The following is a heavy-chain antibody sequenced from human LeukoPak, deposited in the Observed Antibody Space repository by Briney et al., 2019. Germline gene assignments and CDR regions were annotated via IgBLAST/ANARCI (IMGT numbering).Heavy chain of an antibody. V-gene: IGHV4-39*07. Sequence: SETLSLTCTVSGGSISSSSYYWGWIRQPPGKGLEWIGSIYYSGSTYYNPSLKSRVTISVDTSKNQFSLKLSSVTATDTAVYYCARLPLGGYYMDVWGKGTTVTVSS. J-gene: IGHJ6*03. CDR3: ARLPLGGYYMDV. D-gene: IGHD3-10*01. CDR2: IYYSGST. CDR1: GGSISSSSYY.